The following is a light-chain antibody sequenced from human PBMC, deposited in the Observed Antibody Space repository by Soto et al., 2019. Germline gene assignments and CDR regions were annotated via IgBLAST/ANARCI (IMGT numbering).Light chain of an antibody. CDR3: QQYNSYPWT. CDR2: DAS. Sequence: DVQMTQSPSSLSASVKDRVTITCQASQDITNYLNWYQQKPGKAPKLLIYDASNLKTGVPSRFSGSGSGTEFTLTISSLQPDDFATYYCQQYNSYPWTFGQGTKVDIK. J-gene: IGKJ1*01. CDR1: QDITNY. V-gene: IGKV1-33*01.